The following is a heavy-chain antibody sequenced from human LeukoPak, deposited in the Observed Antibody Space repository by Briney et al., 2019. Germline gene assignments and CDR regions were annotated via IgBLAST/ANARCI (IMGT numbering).Heavy chain of an antibody. Sequence: PGGSLRLSCAASGFTFSRYAMHWVRQAPGKGLEWVAVISYDGSNKYYADSVKGRFTISRDNSKNTLYLQMNSLRAEDTAVYYCARDKDHENYDILTGYGYWGQGTLVTVSS. V-gene: IGHV3-30*04. D-gene: IGHD3-9*01. CDR2: ISYDGSNK. CDR3: ARDKDHENYDILTGYGY. J-gene: IGHJ4*02. CDR1: GFTFSRYA.